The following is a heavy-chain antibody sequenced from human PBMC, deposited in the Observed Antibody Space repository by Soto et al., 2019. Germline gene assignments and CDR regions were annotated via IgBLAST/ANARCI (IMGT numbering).Heavy chain of an antibody. CDR2: IIPIFGTA. CDR1: GGTFSSYA. J-gene: IGHJ4*02. V-gene: IGHV1-69*12. Sequence: QVQLVQSGAEVKKPGSSVKVSCKASGGTFSSYAISWVRQAPGQGLEWMGGIIPIFGTANYAQKFQGRVTMTADESTSTAYMDLSSLRSEDTGVYYCARERSSSWCLGEFDYWGQGTLVTVSS. CDR3: ARERSSSWCLGEFDY. D-gene: IGHD6-13*01.